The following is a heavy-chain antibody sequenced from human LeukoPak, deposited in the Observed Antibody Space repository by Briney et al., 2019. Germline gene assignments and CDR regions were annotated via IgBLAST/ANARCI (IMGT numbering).Heavy chain of an antibody. Sequence: PSETLSLTCAVYGGSFSGYYWSWIRQPPGKGLEWIGETNHSGSTNYNPSLKSRVTISVDTSKNQFSLKLSSVTAADTAVYYCASIAVAAPRGFDPWGQGTLVTVSS. D-gene: IGHD6-19*01. CDR2: TNHSGST. CDR3: ASIAVAAPRGFDP. V-gene: IGHV4-34*01. J-gene: IGHJ5*02. CDR1: GGSFSGYY.